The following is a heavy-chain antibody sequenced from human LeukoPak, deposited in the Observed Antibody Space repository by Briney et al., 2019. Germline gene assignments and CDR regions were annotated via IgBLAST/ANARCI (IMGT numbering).Heavy chain of an antibody. V-gene: IGHV4-38-2*02. J-gene: IGHJ5*02. CDR1: GYSISSGYY. Sequence: SETLSLTCTVSGYSISSGYYWGWIRQPPGKGLEWIGSIYHSGSTYYNPSLKSRVTISVDTSKNQFSLKLSSVTAADTAVYYCARHSMRYNWFDPWGQGTLVTVSS. CDR3: ARHSMRYNWFDP. CDR2: IYHSGST. D-gene: IGHD2/OR15-2a*01.